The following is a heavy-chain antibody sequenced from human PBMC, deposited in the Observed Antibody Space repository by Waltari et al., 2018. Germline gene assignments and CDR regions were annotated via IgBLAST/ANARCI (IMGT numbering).Heavy chain of an antibody. CDR3: AREAYYDSSGYIH. CDR2: ISEDGSNK. J-gene: IGHJ4*02. CDR1: GFTFSSYA. D-gene: IGHD3-22*01. V-gene: IGHV3-30*01. Sequence: QVQLVESGGGVVQPGRSLRLSCAASGFTFSSYAMHWVRQAPGKGLEWVAVISEDGSNKYYADSVKGRFTISRDNSKNTLYLQMNSLRAEDTAVYYCAREAYYDSSGYIHWGQGTLVTVSS.